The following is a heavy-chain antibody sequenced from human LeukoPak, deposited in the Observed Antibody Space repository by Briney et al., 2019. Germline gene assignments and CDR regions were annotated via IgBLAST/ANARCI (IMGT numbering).Heavy chain of an antibody. CDR2: INGDGSTS. V-gene: IGHV3-74*01. CDR3: ARGAYGLNGEGLVFDY. D-gene: IGHD3-10*01. Sequence: PGGSLRLSCAASGFTFRRFWMYWVRQAPGKGLVWVSRINGDGSTSSSADSVKGRFTISRDNAKNTLYLQMNSLRAEDTAVYYCARGAYGLNGEGLVFDYWRQGTLVTVSS. CDR1: GFTFRRFW. J-gene: IGHJ4*02.